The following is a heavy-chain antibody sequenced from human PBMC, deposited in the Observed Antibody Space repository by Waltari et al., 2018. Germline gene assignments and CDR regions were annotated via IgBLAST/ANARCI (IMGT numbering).Heavy chain of an antibody. CDR2: INHSEST. CDR1: GGSFSGYY. CDR3: ARVGHYYDSSGYRLLYYYYGMDV. J-gene: IGHJ6*02. D-gene: IGHD3-22*01. V-gene: IGHV4-34*01. Sequence: QVQLQQWGAGLLKPSETLSLTCAVYGGSFSGYYWSWIRQPPGKGLEWIGEINHSESTNSTPSLKGRVTISVDTSKNQFSLKLSSVTAADTAVYYCARVGHYYDSSGYRLLYYYYGMDVWGQGTTVTVSS.